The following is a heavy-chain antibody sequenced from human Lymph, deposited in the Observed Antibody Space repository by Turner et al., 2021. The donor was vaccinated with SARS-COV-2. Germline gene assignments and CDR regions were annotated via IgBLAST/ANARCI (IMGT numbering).Heavy chain of an antibody. CDR3: ARGGVDTAMVRYYYYGMDV. Sequence: QVQLQQWGAGLLKPSETLSLTCAVYGGSFSGYYWSWIRQPPGKGLEWIEEINHSGSTNYNPSLKSRVTISVDTSKNQFSLKLSSVTAADTAVYYCARGGVDTAMVRYYYYGMDVWGQGTTVTVSS. V-gene: IGHV4-34*01. J-gene: IGHJ6*02. CDR1: GGSFSGYY. D-gene: IGHD5-18*01. CDR2: INHSGST.